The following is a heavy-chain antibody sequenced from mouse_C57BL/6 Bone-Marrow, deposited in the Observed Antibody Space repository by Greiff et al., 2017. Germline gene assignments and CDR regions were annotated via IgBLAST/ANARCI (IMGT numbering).Heavy chain of an antibody. J-gene: IGHJ4*01. CDR1: GFTFSDYY. Sequence: EVQVVESEGGLVQPGSSMKLSCTASGFTFSDYYMAWVRQVPEKGLEWVANINYDGSSTYYLDSLKSRFIISRDNAKNILYLQMSSLKSEDTATYYCARDMTTVVATHYYAMDYWGQGTSVTVSS. V-gene: IGHV5-16*01. CDR2: INYDGSST. D-gene: IGHD1-1*01. CDR3: ARDMTTVVATHYYAMDY.